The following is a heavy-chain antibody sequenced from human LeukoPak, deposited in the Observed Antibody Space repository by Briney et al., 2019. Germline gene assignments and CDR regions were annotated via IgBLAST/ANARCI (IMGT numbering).Heavy chain of an antibody. CDR2: INPNSGGT. V-gene: IGHV1-2*02. D-gene: IGHD3-10*01. CDR3: ARDLPPIVTMVRGVIGY. Sequence: GASVKVSCKASGYTFTDYYMHWVRQAPGQGLEWMGWINPNSGGTNYAQKFQGRVTMTRDTSISTAYMELSRLRSDDTAVYYCARDLPPIVTMVRGVIGYWGQGTLVTVSS. J-gene: IGHJ4*02. CDR1: GYTFTDYY.